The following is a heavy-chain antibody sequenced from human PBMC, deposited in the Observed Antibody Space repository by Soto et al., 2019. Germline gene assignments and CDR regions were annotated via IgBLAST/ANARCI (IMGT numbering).Heavy chain of an antibody. CDR1: GYSFTSYW. CDR3: ARLASSRGRTYNWFDP. V-gene: IGHV5-51*01. D-gene: IGHD6-6*01. Sequence: PGESLKISCKGSGYSFTSYWIGWVRQMPGKGLEWMGIIYPGDSDTRYSPSFQGQVTISADKSISTAYLQWSSLKASDTAMYYCARLASSRGRTYNWFDPWGQGTLVTVSS. CDR2: IYPGDSDT. J-gene: IGHJ5*02.